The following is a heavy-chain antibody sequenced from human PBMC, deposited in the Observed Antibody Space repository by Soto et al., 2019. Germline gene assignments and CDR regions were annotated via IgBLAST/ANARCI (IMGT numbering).Heavy chain of an antibody. CDR1: GYSFTSYW. D-gene: IGHD3-10*01. CDR2: IDPSGSYT. J-gene: IGHJ6*02. V-gene: IGHV5-10-1*01. CDR3: ARVVTMVRGVITPNYYGMVV. Sequence: GESLKISCKGSGYSFTSYWISWVRQMPGKGLEWMGRIDPSGSYTNYSPSFQGHVTISADKSISTAYLQWSSLKASDTAMYYCARVVTMVRGVITPNYYGMVVWGQGTTVTVS.